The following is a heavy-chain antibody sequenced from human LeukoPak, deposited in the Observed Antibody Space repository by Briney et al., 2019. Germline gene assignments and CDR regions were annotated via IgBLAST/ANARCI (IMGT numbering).Heavy chain of an antibody. CDR1: GFTFSSYG. CDR3: APQNTIAVAG. CDR2: IRYDGSNK. J-gene: IGHJ4*02. Sequence: GGTLRLSCAATGFTFSSYGMPWVRQAPGKGLEWVGFIRYDGSNKYYADSVKGRFTISRDNSKNTLYLQMNSLRAEDTAVYYCAPQNTIAVAGGGQGTLVTVSS. V-gene: IGHV3-30*02. D-gene: IGHD6-19*01.